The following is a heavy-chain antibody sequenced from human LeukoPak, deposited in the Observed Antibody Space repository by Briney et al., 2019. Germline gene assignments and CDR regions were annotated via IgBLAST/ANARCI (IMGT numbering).Heavy chain of an antibody. CDR2: IYSGGST. CDR3: ARERGSMIVDY. Sequence: GGSLRLSCAASGFTVSSNYMSWVRQAPGKGLEWVSVIYSGGSTYYADSVKGRFTISRDNSKNTLYLQMNSLRAEDTAVYYCARERGSMIVDYWGQGTLVTVSS. V-gene: IGHV3-53*05. CDR1: GFTVSSNY. D-gene: IGHD3-22*01. J-gene: IGHJ4*02.